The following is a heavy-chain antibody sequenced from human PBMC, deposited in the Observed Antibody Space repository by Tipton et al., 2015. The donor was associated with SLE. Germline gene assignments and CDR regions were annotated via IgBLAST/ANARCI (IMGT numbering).Heavy chain of an antibody. J-gene: IGHJ3*02. D-gene: IGHD1-26*01. CDR2: IYYSGST. CDR1: GGSISSGGYY. V-gene: IGHV4-31*03. Sequence: TLSLTCTVSGGSISSGGYYWSWIRQHPGKGLEWIGYIYYSGSTYYNPSLKSRVTISVDTSKNQFSLKLSSVTAADTAVYYCARGAIVGATSGAFDIWGQGTMVTVSS. CDR3: ARGAIVGATSGAFDI.